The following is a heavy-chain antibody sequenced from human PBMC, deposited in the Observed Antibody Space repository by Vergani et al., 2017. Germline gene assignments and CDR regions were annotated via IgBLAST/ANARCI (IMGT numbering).Heavy chain of an antibody. V-gene: IGHV3-33*08. CDR1: GFTFSSYG. CDR3: ASEEVVPAANHWYFDL. Sequence: VQLVESGGGLVKPGGSLRLSCAASGFTFSSYGMHWVRQAPGKGLEWVAVIWYDGSNKYYADSVKGRFTISRDNSKNTLYLQMNSLRAEDTAVYYCASEEVVPAANHWYFDLWGRGTLVTVSS. D-gene: IGHD2-2*01. CDR2: IWYDGSNK. J-gene: IGHJ2*01.